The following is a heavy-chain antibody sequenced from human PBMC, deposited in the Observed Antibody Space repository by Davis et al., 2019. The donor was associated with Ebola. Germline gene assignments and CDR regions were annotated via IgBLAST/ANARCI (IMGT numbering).Heavy chain of an antibody. CDR1: AFTFSNYA. Sequence: GESLKISCAASAFTFSNYAMNWVRQAPGKGLEWVSAISGNGLSTDYADSVKGRFTISRDNSKNTLYLQMNSLRAEDTAVYYCASTIAAAGKSNSYYYYYGMDVWGQGTTVTVSS. V-gene: IGHV3-23*01. CDR2: ISGNGLST. J-gene: IGHJ6*02. D-gene: IGHD6-13*01. CDR3: ASTIAAAGKSNSYYYYYGMDV.